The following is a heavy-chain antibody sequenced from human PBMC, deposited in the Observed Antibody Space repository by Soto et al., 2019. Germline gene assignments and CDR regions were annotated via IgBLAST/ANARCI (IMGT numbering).Heavy chain of an antibody. CDR2: IYYSGST. Sequence: PSETLSLTCTVSGGSISSSSYYWGWIRQPPGKGLEWIGSIYYSGSTYYNPSLKSRVTISVDTSKNQFSLKLSSVTAADTAVYYCARPSGSYLYYFDYWGQGPLVTVSS. CDR3: ARPSGSYLYYFDY. CDR1: GGSISSSSYY. V-gene: IGHV4-39*01. J-gene: IGHJ4*02. D-gene: IGHD1-26*01.